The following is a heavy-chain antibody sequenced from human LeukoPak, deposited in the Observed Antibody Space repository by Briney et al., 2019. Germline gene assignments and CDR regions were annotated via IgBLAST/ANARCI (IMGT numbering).Heavy chain of an antibody. CDR3: ARSLLVVPDASGEHDAFDM. CDR2: ISAYNGDT. D-gene: IGHD2-8*02. CDR1: GYTFTHYG. V-gene: IGHV1-18*01. Sequence: GASVQVSCKTSGYTFTHYGISWVRQAPGQGLEWVGWISAYNGDTKYAQNFQDKVTMTTDTSTSTAYMELRSLTSDDTAVYYCARSLLVVPDASGEHDAFDMRGQGTMVTVSS. J-gene: IGHJ3*02.